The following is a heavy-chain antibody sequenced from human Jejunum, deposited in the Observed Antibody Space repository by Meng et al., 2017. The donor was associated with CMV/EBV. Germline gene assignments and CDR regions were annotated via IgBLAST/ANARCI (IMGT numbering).Heavy chain of an antibody. Sequence: SGFTLSSHWMTWVRQAPGKGLEWVANMNHDGSQKNYVDSVKGRFTISRDNAKNSLFLQMNSLRAEDTAVYYCARVAAAGRGMDVWGQGTTVTVSS. CDR2: MNHDGSQK. CDR3: ARVAAAGRGMDV. D-gene: IGHD6-13*01. CDR1: GFTLSSHW. V-gene: IGHV3-7*04. J-gene: IGHJ6*02.